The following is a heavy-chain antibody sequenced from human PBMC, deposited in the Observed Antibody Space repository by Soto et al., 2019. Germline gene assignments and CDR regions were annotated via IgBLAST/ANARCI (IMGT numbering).Heavy chain of an antibody. V-gene: IGHV3-30*04. Sequence: GGSLRLSCAASGFTFCRYAIHWVRLTPGRGLEWVLAISRDGSYIYYTDSVKGRFTVSRDNSKNTVFVQMNRLIPDDTALYFCARTRNGGVADSFDSWGQGTRVTASS. CDR3: ARTRNGGVADSFDS. J-gene: IGHJ5*01. CDR1: GFTFCRYA. D-gene: IGHD3-3*01. CDR2: ISRDGSYI.